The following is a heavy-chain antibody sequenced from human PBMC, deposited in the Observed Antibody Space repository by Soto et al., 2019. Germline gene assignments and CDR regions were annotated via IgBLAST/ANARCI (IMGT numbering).Heavy chain of an antibody. J-gene: IGHJ4*02. CDR1: GGSINNGDYY. Sequence: SETLSLTCTVSGGSINNGDYYWTWIRQSPEKGLEWIGYIYYSGSTYYNPSLKSRVTISIDTSMNQFSLNLNSVTAADTAVYYCVRYDDARVYYAYWGQGTLVTVSS. D-gene: IGHD1-1*01. CDR2: IYYSGST. V-gene: IGHV4-30-4*01. CDR3: VRYDDARVYYAY.